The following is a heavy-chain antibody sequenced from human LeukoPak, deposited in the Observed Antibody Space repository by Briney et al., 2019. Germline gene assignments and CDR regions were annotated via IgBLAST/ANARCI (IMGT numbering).Heavy chain of an antibody. D-gene: IGHD3-10*01. CDR1: GFTSDDYA. Sequence: GGSLRLSCAASGFTSDDYAMHWVRQAPGKGLEWVSGISWNSGSIGYADSVKGRFTISRDNAKNSLYLQMNSLRAEDTALYYCAKDGPAYGSGSYYYFDYWGQGTLVTVSS. J-gene: IGHJ4*02. CDR3: AKDGPAYGSGSYYYFDY. V-gene: IGHV3-9*02. CDR2: ISWNSGSI.